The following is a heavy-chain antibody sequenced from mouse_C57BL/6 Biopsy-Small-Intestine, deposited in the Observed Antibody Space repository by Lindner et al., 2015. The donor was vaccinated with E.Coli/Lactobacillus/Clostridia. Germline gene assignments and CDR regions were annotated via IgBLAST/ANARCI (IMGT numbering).Heavy chain of an antibody. CDR2: INPNYGTT. J-gene: IGHJ4*01. D-gene: IGHD2-14*01. V-gene: IGHV1-39*01. CDR1: GYSFIDYN. Sequence: VQLQESGPELVKPGASVKISCKASGYSFIDYNMNWVKQSNGKSLEWIGVINPNYGTTSYNQKFKGKATLTVDQSSSTAYMQLNSLTSEDSAVYYCASLGYTYYYAMDYWGQGTSVTVSS. CDR3: ASLGYTYYYAMDY.